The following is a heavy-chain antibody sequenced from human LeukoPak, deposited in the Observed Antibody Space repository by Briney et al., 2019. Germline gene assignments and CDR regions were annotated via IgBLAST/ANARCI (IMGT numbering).Heavy chain of an antibody. CDR1: GGSISSYY. J-gene: IGHJ3*02. D-gene: IGHD3-9*01. CDR2: IYYSGST. V-gene: IGHV4-59*01. CDR3: ARVLTGSLAFDI. Sequence: SETLSLTCTVSGGSISSYYWSWIRQPAGKGLEWIGYIYYSGSTNYNPSLKSRVTISVDTSKNQFSLKLSSVTAADTAVYYCARVLTGSLAFDIWGQGTMVTVSS.